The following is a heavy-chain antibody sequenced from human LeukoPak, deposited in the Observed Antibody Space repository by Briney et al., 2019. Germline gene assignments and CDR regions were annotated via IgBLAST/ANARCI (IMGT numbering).Heavy chain of an antibody. CDR3: ARRDGDNDRGFDY. CDR2: IYNDGSEK. J-gene: IGHJ4*02. V-gene: IGHV3-33*08. Sequence: GGSLRLSCAASGFTFSNYAMSWVRQAPGKGLEWVAAIYNDGSEKYYADSVKGRFTISRDNSKNTLYLQMNSLRAEDTAVYYCARRDGDNDRGFDYWGQGTLVIVSS. CDR1: GFTFSNYA. D-gene: IGHD4-23*01.